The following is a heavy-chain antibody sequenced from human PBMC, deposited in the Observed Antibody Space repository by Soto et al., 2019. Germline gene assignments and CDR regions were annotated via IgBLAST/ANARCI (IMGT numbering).Heavy chain of an antibody. D-gene: IGHD3-3*01. V-gene: IGHV4-4*07. Sequence: SETLSLTCSVSGGTISGYYWTLIRQPAGKGLEWIGRIYSSGNTKYNPSLQSRVTMSLDTSNNQFSLRLTSVTAADTAVYYCARGQRFSDWFDPWGQGTLVTVSS. CDR1: GGTISGYY. CDR2: IYSSGNT. J-gene: IGHJ5*02. CDR3: ARGQRFSDWFDP.